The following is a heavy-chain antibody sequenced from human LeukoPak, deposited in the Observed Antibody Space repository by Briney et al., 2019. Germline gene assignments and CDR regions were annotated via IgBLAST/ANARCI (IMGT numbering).Heavy chain of an antibody. CDR2: ISYDGDYK. J-gene: IGHJ4*02. Sequence: GGTLRLPCAASGFTFSNYAMHWVRQAPGKGLEWVAVISYDGDYKYYPDSVKGRFTISRDNSKNTLSLQMNSLRVEDTAVYYCAKDRSSGCLDYWGQGTLVTVSS. CDR3: AKDRSSGCLDY. V-gene: IGHV3-30*18. CDR1: GFTFSNYA. D-gene: IGHD6-19*01.